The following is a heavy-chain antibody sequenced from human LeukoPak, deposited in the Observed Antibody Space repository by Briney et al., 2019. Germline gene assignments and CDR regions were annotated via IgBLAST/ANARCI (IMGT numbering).Heavy chain of an antibody. CDR1: GFTFSSYA. J-gene: IGHJ1*01. CDR2: ISGSGGST. V-gene: IGHV3-23*01. CDR3: AKGRITIFGVAPEYFQH. D-gene: IGHD3-3*01. Sequence: PGGSLRLSCAASGFTFSSYAMSWVRQAPGKGLEWVSAISGSGGSTYYADSVKGRFTISRDNSKNTLYLQMNSLRAEDTAVYYCAKGRITIFGVAPEYFQHWGQGTLVTVSS.